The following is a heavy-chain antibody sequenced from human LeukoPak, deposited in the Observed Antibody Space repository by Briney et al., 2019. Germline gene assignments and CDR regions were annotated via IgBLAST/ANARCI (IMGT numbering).Heavy chain of an antibody. D-gene: IGHD3-3*01. Sequence: GGSLRLSCAASGFIFSNYAMSWVRQAPGKGLEWVSAISGSGVDTYYTDSVKGRFTISRDNSKNRLYVQMNSLRDDDTAVYYCAKTVGTDDFWRGVLDYWGQRTLVTASS. CDR3: AKTVGTDDFWRGVLDY. CDR1: GFIFSNYA. CDR2: ISGSGVDT. J-gene: IGHJ4*02. V-gene: IGHV3-23*01.